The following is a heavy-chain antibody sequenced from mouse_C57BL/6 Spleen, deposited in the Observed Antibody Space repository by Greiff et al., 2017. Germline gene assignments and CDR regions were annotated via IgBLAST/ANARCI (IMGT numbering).Heavy chain of an antibody. CDR1: GYAFSSYW. V-gene: IGHV1-80*01. CDR3: ARGGDGYLYYYAMDY. J-gene: IGHJ4*01. D-gene: IGHD2-3*01. CDR2: IYPGDGDT. Sequence: QVQLQQSGAELVKPGASAKISCKASGYAFSSYWMNWVKQRPGKGLEWIGQIYPGDGDTNYNGKFKGKATLTADKSSSTAYMQLSSLTSEDSAVYFCARGGDGYLYYYAMDYWGQGTSVTVSS.